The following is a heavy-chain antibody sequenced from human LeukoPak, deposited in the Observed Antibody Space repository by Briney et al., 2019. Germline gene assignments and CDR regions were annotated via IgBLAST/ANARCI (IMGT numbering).Heavy chain of an antibody. CDR3: ARLTYYYDSSGYYDPAYFDY. Sequence: SVKVSCKASGGTFSSYAISWVGQAPGQGLEWMGRIIPIFGTANYAQKFRGRVTITTDESTSTAYMELSSLRSEDTAVYYCARLTYYYDSSGYYDPAYFDYWGQGTLVTVSS. CDR1: GGTFSSYA. J-gene: IGHJ4*02. V-gene: IGHV1-69*05. D-gene: IGHD3-22*01. CDR2: IIPIFGTA.